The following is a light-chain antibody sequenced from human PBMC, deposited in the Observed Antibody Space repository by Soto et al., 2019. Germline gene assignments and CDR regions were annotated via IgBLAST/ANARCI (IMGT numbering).Light chain of an antibody. Sequence: DIQMTQSPSSLSASVGDRVTITCRASQSISSYLNWYQQKPGNAPKLLIYAASSLQSGVPSRFSGSGSGTDFTLTISSLQPDDFATYYCQQYNTYPWTFGQGTKVDIK. CDR3: QQYNTYPWT. CDR2: AAS. J-gene: IGKJ1*01. V-gene: IGKV1-39*01. CDR1: QSISSY.